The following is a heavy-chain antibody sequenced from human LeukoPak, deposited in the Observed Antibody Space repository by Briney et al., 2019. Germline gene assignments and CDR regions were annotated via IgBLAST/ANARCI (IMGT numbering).Heavy chain of an antibody. D-gene: IGHD5-18*01. CDR2: MNPNSGNT. CDR1: GYTFTSYD. V-gene: IGHV1-8*03. J-gene: IGHJ6*03. CDR3: AREFHEWIQLWPLADHYYYMDV. Sequence: ASVKVSCKASGYTFTSYDINWVRQATGQGLEWMGWMNPNSGNTGYAQKFQGRVTITRNTSISTAYMELSSLRSEDTAVYYCAREFHEWIQLWPLADHYYYMDVWGKGTTVTVSS.